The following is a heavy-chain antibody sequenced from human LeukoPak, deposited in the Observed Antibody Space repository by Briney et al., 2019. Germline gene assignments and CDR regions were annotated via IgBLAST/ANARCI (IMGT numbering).Heavy chain of an antibody. D-gene: IGHD4-17*01. V-gene: IGHV3-30*02. Sequence: GGSLRLSCAASGFTFSSYGMHWVRQAPGKGLEWVAFIRYGGSNKYYADSVKGRFTISRDNAKNSLYLQMNSLRAEDTAVYYCARDGTVTTGRWFDPWGQGTLVTVSS. CDR1: GFTFSSYG. CDR3: ARDGTVTTGRWFDP. J-gene: IGHJ5*02. CDR2: IRYGGSNK.